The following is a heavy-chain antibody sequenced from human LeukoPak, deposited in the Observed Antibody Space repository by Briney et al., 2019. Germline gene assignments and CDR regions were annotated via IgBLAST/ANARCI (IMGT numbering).Heavy chain of an antibody. Sequence: GASLKVSCKASGYTFTGYYMHWVRQAPGQGLEWMGWINPNSGGTNYAQKFQGRVTMTRDTSISTAYMELSRLRSDDTAVYYCARVDYYDSSGPFDYWGQGTLVTVSS. V-gene: IGHV1-2*02. CDR1: GYTFTGYY. D-gene: IGHD3-22*01. CDR3: ARVDYYDSSGPFDY. J-gene: IGHJ4*02. CDR2: INPNSGGT.